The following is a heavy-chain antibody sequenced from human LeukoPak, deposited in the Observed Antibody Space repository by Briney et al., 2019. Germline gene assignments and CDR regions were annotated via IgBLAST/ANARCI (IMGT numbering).Heavy chain of an antibody. V-gene: IGHV3-66*01. CDR1: GFTVSSNY. J-gene: IGHJ6*02. Sequence: GGSLRLSCAASGFTVSSNYMSWVRQAPGKGLEWVSVIYSGGSTYYADSVKGRFTISRDNSKNTLYLQMNSLRAEDTAVYYCAREVGIAVAGTPYYYGMDVWSQGTTVTVSS. CDR2: IYSGGST. D-gene: IGHD6-19*01. CDR3: AREVGIAVAGTPYYYGMDV.